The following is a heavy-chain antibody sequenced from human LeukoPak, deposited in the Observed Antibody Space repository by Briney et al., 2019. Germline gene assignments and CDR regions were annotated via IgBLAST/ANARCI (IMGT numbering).Heavy chain of an antibody. J-gene: IGHJ4*02. Sequence: PSETLSLTCTVSGGSISSNTYYWGWIRQPPGKGLEWIGSIYYSGSTYYNPSLKSRVTISVDTSKNQFSLKLSSVTAADTAVYYCARDLGVDIPHFDSWGQGALVTVSS. CDR3: ARDLGVDIPHFDS. D-gene: IGHD3-9*01. CDR1: GGSISSNTYY. CDR2: IYYSGST. V-gene: IGHV4-39*07.